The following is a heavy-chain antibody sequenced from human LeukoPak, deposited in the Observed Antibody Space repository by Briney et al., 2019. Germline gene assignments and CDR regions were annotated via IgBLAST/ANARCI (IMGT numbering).Heavy chain of an antibody. CDR3: ARESRGYSYGWGYFDY. Sequence: PSETLSLTCTVSGGSISSSSYYWGWIRQPPGKGLEWIGTIDYSVSTYYNPSLKSRVTISVDTSKNQFSLKLSSVTAADTAVYYCARESRGYSYGWGYFDYWGQGTLVTVSS. D-gene: IGHD5-18*01. V-gene: IGHV4-39*07. J-gene: IGHJ4*02. CDR2: IDYSVST. CDR1: GGSISSSSYY.